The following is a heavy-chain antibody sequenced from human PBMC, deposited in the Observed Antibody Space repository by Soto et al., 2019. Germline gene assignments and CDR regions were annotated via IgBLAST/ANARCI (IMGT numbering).Heavy chain of an antibody. CDR1: GYTFTSYA. CDR3: ARRPRGYSGYEG. V-gene: IGHV1-18*01. CDR2: ISAYNGNT. Sequence: QAQLVQSGGEVKKPGASVKVSCKASGYTFTSYAINWVRQAPGQGLEWMGWISAYNGNTKYAQKLQGRVTMTTDTSTSTAYMELRSLRSDDTAVYYCARRPRGYSGYEGWGQGTLVTVSS. D-gene: IGHD5-12*01. J-gene: IGHJ4*02.